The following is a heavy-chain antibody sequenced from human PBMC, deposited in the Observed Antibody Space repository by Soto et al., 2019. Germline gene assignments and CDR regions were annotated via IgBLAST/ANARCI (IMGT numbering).Heavy chain of an antibody. CDR2: ISGSGGST. Sequence: PGGSLRLSCAASGCTFSSYAMSWIRQAPGKGLEWVSAISGSGGSTYYADSVKGRFTISRDNSKNTLYLQMNSLRAEDTAVYYGAKGVLYYDILSGLAHFAYRGQGTLVPVSS. J-gene: IGHJ4*02. D-gene: IGHD3-9*01. V-gene: IGHV3-23*01. CDR3: AKGVLYYDILSGLAHFAY. CDR1: GCTFSSYA.